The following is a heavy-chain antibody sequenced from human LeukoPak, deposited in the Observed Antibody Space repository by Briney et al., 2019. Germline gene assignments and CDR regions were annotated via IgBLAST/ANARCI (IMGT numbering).Heavy chain of an antibody. CDR1: GFGVSNNY. CDR3: ARDPGLNAFDI. J-gene: IGHJ3*02. V-gene: IGHV3-53*01. CDR2: IYSGAAT. Sequence: GGSLRLSCTASGFGVSNNYMSWVRQAPGKGLEWVAVIYSGAATFYADAVKGRFSLSRDNSQNALLLQMNSLKVEDSAVYYCARDPGLNAFDIWGQGTMVTVSS.